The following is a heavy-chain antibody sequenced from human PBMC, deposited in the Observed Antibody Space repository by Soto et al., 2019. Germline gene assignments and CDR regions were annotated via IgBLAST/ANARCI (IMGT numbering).Heavy chain of an antibody. CDR1: GFAVSSNY. D-gene: IGHD5-12*01. CDR2: IYSDGNT. V-gene: IGHV3-53*01. Sequence: GGSLRLSCAASGFAVSSNYMSWVRQAPGKGLEWVSVIYSDGNTYYADSVRGRFTISRDKSKNTVYLQLNSLRVEDTAVYYCARDVDARADIWGQGTMVTVSS. CDR3: ARDVDARADI. J-gene: IGHJ3*02.